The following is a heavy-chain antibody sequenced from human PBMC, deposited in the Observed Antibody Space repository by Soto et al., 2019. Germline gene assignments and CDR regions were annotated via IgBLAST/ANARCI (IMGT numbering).Heavy chain of an antibody. CDR1: GYTFTSYA. J-gene: IGHJ4*02. V-gene: IGHV1-3*01. D-gene: IGHD2-8*01. CDR3: ASDSPLQSTASGMHY. CDR2: INAGNGNT. Sequence: GASVKVSCKASGYTFTSYAMHWVRQAPGQRLEWMGWINAGNGNTKYSQKFQGRVTITSATSESKAYMELSSLRSKDTAVYYWASDSPLQSTASGMHYGGQGTLVAVSS.